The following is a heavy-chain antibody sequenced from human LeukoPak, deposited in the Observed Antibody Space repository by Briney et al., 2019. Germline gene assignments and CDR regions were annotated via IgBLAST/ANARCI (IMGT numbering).Heavy chain of an antibody. CDR3: ARISAVRGVMSGAFDI. D-gene: IGHD3-10*01. CDR1: GGSISSSSYY. V-gene: IGHV4-39*07. Sequence: ETLSLTCTVSGGSISSSSYYWGWIRQPPGKGLEWIGSIYYSGSTNYNPSLKSRVTISVDTSKNQFSLKLSSVTAADTAVYYCARISAVRGVMSGAFDIWGQGTMVTVSS. J-gene: IGHJ3*02. CDR2: IYYSGST.